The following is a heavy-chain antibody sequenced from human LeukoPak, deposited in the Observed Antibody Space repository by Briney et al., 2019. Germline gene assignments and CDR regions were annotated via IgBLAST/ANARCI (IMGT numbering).Heavy chain of an antibody. CDR3: ARGLELRSAPPDY. CDR2: INPNSGGT. CDR1: GYTFTGYY. D-gene: IGHD1-7*01. J-gene: IGHJ4*02. Sequence: ASEKVSCKASGYTFTGYYMHWVRQAPGQGLEWMGWINPNSGGTNYAQKFQGRVTMTRDTSISTAYMELSRLRSDDTAVYYCARGLELRSAPPDYWGQGTLVTVSS. V-gene: IGHV1-2*02.